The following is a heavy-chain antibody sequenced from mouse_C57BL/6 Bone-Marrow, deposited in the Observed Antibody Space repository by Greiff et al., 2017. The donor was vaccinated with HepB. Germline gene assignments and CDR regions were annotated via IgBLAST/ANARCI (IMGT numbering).Heavy chain of an antibody. CDR1: GYTFTDYE. CDR3: TRGPYYGSSYALDY. V-gene: IGHV1-15*01. J-gene: IGHJ2*01. Sequence: QVQLQQSGAELVRPGASVTLSCKASGYTFTDYEMHWVKQTPVHGLEWIGAIDPETGGTAYNQKFKGKAILTADKSSSTAYMELRSLTSEDSAVYYCTRGPYYGSSYALDYWGQGTTLTVSS. D-gene: IGHD1-1*01. CDR2: IDPETGGT.